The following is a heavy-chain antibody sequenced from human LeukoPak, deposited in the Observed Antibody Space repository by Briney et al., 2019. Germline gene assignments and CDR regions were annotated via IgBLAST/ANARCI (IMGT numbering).Heavy chain of an antibody. Sequence: ETLSLTCGVHGEFFSGYYWSWIRQPPGKGLEWVSSISGSGGSTYYADSVKGRFTISTDNSKNTLYLQMNSLRAEDTAVYYCAKHKITPHYFDYWGQGTLVTVSS. V-gene: IGHV3-23*01. CDR3: AKHKITPHYFDY. CDR1: GEFFSGYY. CDR2: ISGSGGST. D-gene: IGHD3-16*01. J-gene: IGHJ4*02.